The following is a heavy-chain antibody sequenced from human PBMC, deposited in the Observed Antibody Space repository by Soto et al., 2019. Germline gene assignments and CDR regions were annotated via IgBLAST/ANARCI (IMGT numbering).Heavy chain of an antibody. V-gene: IGHV4-59*01. CDR1: SGSISSYN. Sequence: LSLTCTVSSGSISSYNWNWVRQPPGKGLEWIGFINYSGSTHYNPSLESRVTISLDTSKNQFSLKLNSVTAADTAVYYCARENYYALDYWGPGTLVTVSS. CDR2: INYSGST. CDR3: ARENYYALDY. J-gene: IGHJ4*02. D-gene: IGHD3-10*01.